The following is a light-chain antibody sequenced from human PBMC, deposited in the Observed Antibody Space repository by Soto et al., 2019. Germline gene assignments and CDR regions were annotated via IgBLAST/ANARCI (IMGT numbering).Light chain of an antibody. Sequence: EIVMTQSPATLSVSPGERATLSCRASQSVNRNLAWYQQKPGQAPRLLIYAASTRATGIPARFSGSGSETEFTLTISSLQYEDFAIYYCQQYKNWWTFGQGTQVEI. CDR1: QSVNRN. V-gene: IGKV3-15*01. CDR2: AAS. J-gene: IGKJ1*01. CDR3: QQYKNWWT.